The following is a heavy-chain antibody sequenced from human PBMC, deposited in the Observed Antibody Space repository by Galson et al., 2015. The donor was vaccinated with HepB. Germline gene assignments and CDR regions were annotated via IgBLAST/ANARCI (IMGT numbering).Heavy chain of an antibody. CDR1: GGTFSSYA. J-gene: IGHJ3*02. CDR2: IIPIFGTA. V-gene: IGHV1-69*13. D-gene: IGHD3-22*01. Sequence: SVKVSCKASGGTFSSYAISWVRQAPGQGLEWMGGIIPIFGTANYAQKFQGRVTITADESTSTAYMELSSLRSEDTAVYYCARDANYYYDSSGYQRVVEDAVDIWGQGTMVTVSS. CDR3: ARDANYYYDSSGYQRVVEDAVDI.